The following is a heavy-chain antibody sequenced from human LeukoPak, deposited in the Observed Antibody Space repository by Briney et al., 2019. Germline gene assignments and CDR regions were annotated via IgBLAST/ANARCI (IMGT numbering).Heavy chain of an antibody. CDR3: ARGDYDFWSGYYLGAGGFDY. D-gene: IGHD3-3*01. J-gene: IGHJ4*02. CDR2: ISSSSSYI. V-gene: IGHV3-21*01. CDR1: GFTFSSYS. Sequence: GGSLRLSCAASGFTFSSYSMNWVHQAPGKGLEWVSSISSSSSYIYYADSVKGRFTISRDNAKNSLYLQMNSLRAEDTAVYYCARGDYDFWSGYYLGAGGFDYWGQGTLVTVSS.